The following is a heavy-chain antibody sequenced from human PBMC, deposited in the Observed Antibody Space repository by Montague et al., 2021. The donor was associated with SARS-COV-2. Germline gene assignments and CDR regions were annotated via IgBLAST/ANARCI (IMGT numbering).Heavy chain of an antibody. CDR1: GASISTGAYY. CDR3: ATASGSGSLGFHY. Sequence: TLSLTCTVSGASISTGAYYWSWIRQHPEKGLEWIGYIYYSGTXXYNPSLKSRVTISLDTSNNHSSLKLSPVTAADTAVYYCATASGSGSLGFHYWGQGTLVLVSS. D-gene: IGHD3-10*01. J-gene: IGHJ4*02. V-gene: IGHV4-31*03. CDR2: IYYSGTX.